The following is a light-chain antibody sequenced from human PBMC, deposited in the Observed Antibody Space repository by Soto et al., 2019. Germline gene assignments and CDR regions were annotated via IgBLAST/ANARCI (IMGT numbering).Light chain of an antibody. CDR2: LEGSGSY. CDR1: SGHSSYI. V-gene: IGLV4-60*02. CDR3: ETWDSSTHV. J-gene: IGLJ3*02. Sequence: QTVVTQSSSASASLGSSVKLTCTLSSGHSSYIIAWHQQQPGKAPRYLMKLEGSGSYNKGSGVPDRFSGSSSGADRYLTIANRQFVGEGEYYCETWDSSTHVFGGGTKLTVL.